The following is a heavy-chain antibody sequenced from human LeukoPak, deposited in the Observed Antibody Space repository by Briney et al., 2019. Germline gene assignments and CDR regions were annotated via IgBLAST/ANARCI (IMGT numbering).Heavy chain of an antibody. CDR2: IKPKSGGT. CDR3: VGDAIAAAGTGG. CDR1: GYTLTDYY. D-gene: IGHD6-13*01. V-gene: IGHV1-2*02. J-gene: IGHJ4*02. Sequence: ASVKVSCKASGYTLTDYYMHWVRQAPGQGLAWMGWIKPKSGGTNYAQNCQGRVTMTRDTTISTAYMELSGLTSDDRAVYYCVGDAIAAAGTGGWGQGTLVTVSS.